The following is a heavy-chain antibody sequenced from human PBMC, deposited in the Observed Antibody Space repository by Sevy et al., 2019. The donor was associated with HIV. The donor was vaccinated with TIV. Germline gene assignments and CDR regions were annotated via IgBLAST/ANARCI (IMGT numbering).Heavy chain of an antibody. Sequence: GSLRLSCAASGFTFSSYSMNWVRQAPGKGLEWVSSISSSSSYIYYAASVKGRFTISSDNAKNSLYLQMNSLRAEDTAVYYCAREPDYVWGSYRSIDYWGQGTLVTVSS. CDR1: GFTFSSYS. D-gene: IGHD3-16*02. V-gene: IGHV3-21*01. CDR2: ISSSSSYI. J-gene: IGHJ4*02. CDR3: AREPDYVWGSYRSIDY.